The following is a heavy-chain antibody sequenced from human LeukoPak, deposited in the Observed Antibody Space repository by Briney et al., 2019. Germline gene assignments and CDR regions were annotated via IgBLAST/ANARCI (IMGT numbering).Heavy chain of an antibody. CDR2: IYYSGST. D-gene: IGHD2-15*01. J-gene: IGHJ3*02. CDR3: ARVRIVVVVAALHDAFDI. V-gene: IGHV4-59*12. CDR1: GGSISSYY. Sequence: PSETLSLTCTVSGGSISSYYWSWIRQPPGKGLEWIGYIYYSGSTYYNPSLKSRVTISVDTSKNQFSLKLSSVTAADTAVYYCARVRIVVVVAALHDAFDIWGQGTMVTVSS.